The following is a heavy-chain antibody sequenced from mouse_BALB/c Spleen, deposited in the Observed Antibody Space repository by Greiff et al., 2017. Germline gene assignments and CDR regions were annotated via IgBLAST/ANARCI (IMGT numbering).Heavy chain of an antibody. CDR2: IYPGDGDT. J-gene: IGHJ4*01. D-gene: IGHD3-2*01. CDR3: AWEGTARASYAMDY. CDR1: GYAFSSSW. V-gene: IGHV1-82*01. Sequence: QVQLQQSGPELVKPGASVKISCKASGYAFSSSWMNWVKQRPGQGLEWIGRIYPGDGDTNYNGKFKGKATLTADKSSSTAYMQLSSLTSVDSAVYFCAWEGTARASYAMDYWGQGTSVTVSS.